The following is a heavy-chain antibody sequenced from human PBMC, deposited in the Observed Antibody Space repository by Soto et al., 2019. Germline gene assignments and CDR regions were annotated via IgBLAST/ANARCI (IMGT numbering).Heavy chain of an antibody. CDR3: ARDSIAAADSNWFDP. Sequence: APVKVSCKASGYTFTSYGISSVRQAPGQGLEWMGWISAYNGNTNYAQKLQGRVTMTTDTSTSTAYMELRSLRSDDTAVYYCARDSIAAADSNWFDPWGQGTLVTVSS. D-gene: IGHD6-13*01. V-gene: IGHV1-18*01. J-gene: IGHJ5*02. CDR1: GYTFTSYG. CDR2: ISAYNGNT.